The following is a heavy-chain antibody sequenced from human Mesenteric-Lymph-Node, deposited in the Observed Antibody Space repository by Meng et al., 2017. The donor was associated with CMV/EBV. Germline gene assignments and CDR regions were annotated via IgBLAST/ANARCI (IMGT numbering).Heavy chain of an antibody. Sequence: GGSLRLSCAASGFTFSTYEMKWVRQAPGKGLEYVSSISGSGSFTFYADSAKGRFIVSRDNSKSTMYLQMNSLRGEDTAVYYCAKGSHSSGYYYSFDYWGQGTLVTVSS. CDR2: ISGSGSFT. CDR3: AKGSHSSGYYYSFDY. J-gene: IGHJ4*02. D-gene: IGHD3-22*01. V-gene: IGHV3-23*01. CDR1: GFTFSTYE.